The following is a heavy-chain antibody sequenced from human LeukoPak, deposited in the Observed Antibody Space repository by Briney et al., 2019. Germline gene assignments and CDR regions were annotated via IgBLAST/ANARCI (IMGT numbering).Heavy chain of an antibody. Sequence: GRSLRLSCAASGFTFDDYAMHWVRQAPGKGLEWVSGISWNSGSIGYADSVKGRFTISRDNAKNSLYLQMNSLRAEDTALYYCATLGEYSSSSFLRYYYGMDVWGQGTTVTVSS. D-gene: IGHD6-6*01. CDR2: ISWNSGSI. CDR1: GFTFDDYA. V-gene: IGHV3-9*01. CDR3: ATLGEYSSSSFLRYYYGMDV. J-gene: IGHJ6*02.